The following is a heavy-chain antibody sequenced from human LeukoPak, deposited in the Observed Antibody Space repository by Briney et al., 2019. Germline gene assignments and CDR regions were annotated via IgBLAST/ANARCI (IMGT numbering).Heavy chain of an antibody. V-gene: IGHV4-34*01. Sequence: SETLSLTCAVYGGSFSGYYWGLIRQPPGKGLEWIGEINHSGSTNYNPSLKSRVSISVDTSKNQFSLKLSSVPAADTAVYYCARGPYGEFLDHWGQGTLVTVSS. D-gene: IGHD4-17*01. CDR3: ARGPYGEFLDH. CDR1: GGSFSGYY. J-gene: IGHJ4*02. CDR2: INHSGST.